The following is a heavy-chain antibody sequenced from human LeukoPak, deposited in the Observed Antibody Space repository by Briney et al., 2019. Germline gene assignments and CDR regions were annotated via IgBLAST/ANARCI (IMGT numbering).Heavy chain of an antibody. CDR1: GYTFTSYY. CDR2: INPSGGST. CDR3: ATLTAWSGGNCYFGRADY. Sequence: ASVKVSCKASGYTFTSYYMHWVRQAPGQGLEWMGIINPSGGSTSYAQKFQGRVTMTTDTSASTAYMELRSLRSDDTAVYYCATLTAWSGGNCYFGRADYWGQGTLVTVSS. D-gene: IGHD2-21*01. J-gene: IGHJ4*02. V-gene: IGHV1-46*01.